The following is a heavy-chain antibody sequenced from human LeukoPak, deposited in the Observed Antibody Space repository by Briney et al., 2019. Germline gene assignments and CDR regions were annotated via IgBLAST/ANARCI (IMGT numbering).Heavy chain of an antibody. J-gene: IGHJ4*02. Sequence: SETLSLTCTVSGYSITSGYYWGWIRQPPGKGLEWIGSIYHSGSTYYNPSLRSRVTISVDTSKNQFSLKLSSVTAADTAVYYGASPLAIAAPATEYWGQGTLVTVSS. D-gene: IGHD6-13*01. CDR2: IYHSGST. CDR1: GYSITSGYY. CDR3: ASPLAIAAPATEY. V-gene: IGHV4-38-2*02.